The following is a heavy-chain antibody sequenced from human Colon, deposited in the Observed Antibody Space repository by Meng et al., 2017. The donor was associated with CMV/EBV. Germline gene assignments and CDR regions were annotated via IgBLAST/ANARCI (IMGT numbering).Heavy chain of an antibody. J-gene: IGHJ2*01. CDR3: ARGSGQYTGHDWYFDL. D-gene: IGHD3-3*01. CDR1: GGSISTYY. Sequence: SETLSLTCSVSGGSISTYYWTWIRQPPGKGLEWIGNIYYTGSTNNNPSLKSRVAISVDPSKNQFSLKLTSVTPADTAVYFCARGSGQYTGHDWYFDLWGRGTLVTVSS. CDR2: IYYTGST. V-gene: IGHV4-59*13.